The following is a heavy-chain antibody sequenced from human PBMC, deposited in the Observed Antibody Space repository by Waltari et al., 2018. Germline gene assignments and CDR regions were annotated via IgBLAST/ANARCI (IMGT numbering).Heavy chain of an antibody. CDR3: ARGRGGFGKLFPLDY. V-gene: IGHV1-46*01. Sequence: QVQLVQSGAEVKKPGASVKVSCKASGYTFTSYYMHWVRQAPGQGLEWMGIINPSGGSTSYAQKFQGRVTMTRDTSTSTVYMELSSLRSEDTAVYYCARGRGGFGKLFPLDYWGQGTLVTVSS. CDR2: INPSGGST. CDR1: GYTFTSYY. D-gene: IGHD3-10*01. J-gene: IGHJ4*02.